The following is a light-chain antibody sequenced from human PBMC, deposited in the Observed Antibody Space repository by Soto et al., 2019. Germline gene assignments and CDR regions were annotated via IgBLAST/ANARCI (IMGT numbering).Light chain of an antibody. Sequence: EIVLTQSPATLSLSPGERATLSCRASQSVSSSYLAWYQQKPGQAPRLLIYGASTRATGIPARFSGSGSGTEFTLTISSLQSEDFAIYYCHQYNNWPRTFGQGTKVDIK. J-gene: IGKJ1*01. CDR3: HQYNNWPRT. CDR1: QSVSSSY. V-gene: IGKV3-15*01. CDR2: GAS.